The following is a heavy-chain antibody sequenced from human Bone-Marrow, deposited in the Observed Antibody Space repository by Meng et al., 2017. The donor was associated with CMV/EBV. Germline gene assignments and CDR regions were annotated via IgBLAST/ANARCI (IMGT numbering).Heavy chain of an antibody. V-gene: IGHV1-2*02. CDR2: INPNSGGT. J-gene: IGHJ3*02. D-gene: IGHD3-22*01. Sequence: ASVKVSCKASGYTFTGYYMHWVRQAPGQGLEWMGWINPNSGGTNYAQKFQGRVTMTRDTSISTAYMELSRLRSDDTAVYYCARDWEYYYDSSGYAGGAFEIWGRGTMVTVSS. CDR3: ARDWEYYYDSSGYAGGAFEI. CDR1: GYTFTGYY.